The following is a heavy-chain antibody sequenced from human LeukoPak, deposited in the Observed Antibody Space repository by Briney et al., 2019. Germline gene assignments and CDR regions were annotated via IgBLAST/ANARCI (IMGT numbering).Heavy chain of an antibody. J-gene: IGHJ6*03. V-gene: IGHV3-11*04. CDR1: GFTFGDYY. Sequence: GGSLRLSCAASGFTFGDYYMSWIRQAPGKGLEWVSYISSSGSTIYYADSVKGRFTISRDNAKNSLYLQMNSLRAEDTAVYYCARDTYYDFWSGFENYYYYYMDVWGKGTTVTVSS. CDR3: ARDTYYDFWSGFENYYYYYMDV. CDR2: ISSSGSTI. D-gene: IGHD3-3*01.